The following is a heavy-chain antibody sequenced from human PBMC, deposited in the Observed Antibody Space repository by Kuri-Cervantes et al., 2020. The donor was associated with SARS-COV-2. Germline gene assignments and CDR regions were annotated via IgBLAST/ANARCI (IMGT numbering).Heavy chain of an antibody. CDR1: GESFSGYY. J-gene: IGHJ5*02. CDR2: INHRGST. CDR3: ARLGGFRSGYNWFDP. V-gene: IGHV4-34*01. Sequence: SETLSLTCTFYGESFSGYYWIWIRQPPGKGLEWIGEINHRGSTNYNPSLKSRATMSVDTSNNQFSLILTSVTAADTAVYYCARLGGFRSGYNWFDPWGQGTLVTVSS. D-gene: IGHD5-18*01.